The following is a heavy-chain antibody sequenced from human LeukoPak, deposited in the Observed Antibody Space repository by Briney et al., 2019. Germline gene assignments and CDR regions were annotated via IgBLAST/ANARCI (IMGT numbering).Heavy chain of an antibody. Sequence: PGGSLRLSCVASGFSFSSYGMSWVRQAPGKGLDWVSAISGSGGSTYYADSVKGRFTISRDNSKNTLYLQMNSLRAEDTAVYYCAKRIQSAMATGYWGQGTLVTVSS. D-gene: IGHD5-18*01. CDR1: GFSFSSYG. CDR3: AKRIQSAMATGY. V-gene: IGHV3-23*01. J-gene: IGHJ4*02. CDR2: ISGSGGST.